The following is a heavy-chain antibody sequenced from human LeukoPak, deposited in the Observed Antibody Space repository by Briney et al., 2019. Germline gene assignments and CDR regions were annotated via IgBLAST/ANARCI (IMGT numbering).Heavy chain of an antibody. D-gene: IGHD1-1*01. Sequence: SETLSLTCTVSGGSISNGSYYWSWIRQPAGKGLEWIGRIYTSGSTNYNPSLTSRVTISVDPSKNQFSLKLSSVAAADTAVYYCARGRYNWNVNPSTYNWFDPWGQGTLVTVSS. CDR3: ARGRYNWNVNPSTYNWFDP. CDR2: IYTSGST. CDR1: GGSISNGSYY. V-gene: IGHV4-61*02. J-gene: IGHJ5*02.